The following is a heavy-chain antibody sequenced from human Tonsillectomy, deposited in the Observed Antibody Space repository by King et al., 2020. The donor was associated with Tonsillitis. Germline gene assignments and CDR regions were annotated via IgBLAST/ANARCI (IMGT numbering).Heavy chain of an antibody. D-gene: IGHD2-2*01. V-gene: IGHV3-53*01. CDR2: IYSGGIT. CDR1: GFTVSSNY. Sequence: VQLVESGGGLIQPGGSLRLSCAASGFTVSSNYMSWVRQAPGKGLEWVSVIYSGGITYYADSVKGRFTISRDNSKNTLYLQMNSLRAEDTAVYYCARAPSYQNWFDPWGQGTLVTVSS. J-gene: IGHJ5*02. CDR3: ARAPSYQNWFDP.